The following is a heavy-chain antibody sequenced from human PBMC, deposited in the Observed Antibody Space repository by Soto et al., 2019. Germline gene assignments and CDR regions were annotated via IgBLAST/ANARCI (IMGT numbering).Heavy chain of an antibody. CDR1: GYTFISYG. CDR2: ISPYNDDT. J-gene: IGHJ4*02. V-gene: IGHV1-18*01. Sequence: GASVKVSCKASGYTFISYGISWVRQAPGQGLEWMGWISPYNDDTKYSQKIQGRVSLTTDTSTRTAYMQLRSLRSDDTAIYYCARDGFFDHWGQGTLVTVSS. CDR3: ARDGFFDH.